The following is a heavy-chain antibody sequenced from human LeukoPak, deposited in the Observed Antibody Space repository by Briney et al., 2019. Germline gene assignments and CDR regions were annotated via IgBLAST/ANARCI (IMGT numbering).Heavy chain of an antibody. CDR3: ARGHSVNHGAVFFDY. CDR2: IKQDGSEK. Sequence: PGGSLRLSCAASGFTFSSYWMSWVRQAPGKGLEWVANIKQDGSEKYYVDSVKGRFTISRDNAKNSLYLQMNSLRAEDTAVYYCARGHSVNHGAVFFDYWGQGTLVTVSS. CDR1: GFTFSSYW. D-gene: IGHD1-14*01. J-gene: IGHJ4*02. V-gene: IGHV3-7*01.